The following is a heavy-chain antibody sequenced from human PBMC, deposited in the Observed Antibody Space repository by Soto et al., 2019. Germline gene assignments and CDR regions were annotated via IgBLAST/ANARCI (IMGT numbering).Heavy chain of an antibody. D-gene: IGHD2-8*01. CDR3: ARNAAGYCTNGVCSYLYYYYYYMDV. V-gene: IGHV1-18*01. CDR1: GYTFTSYG. Sequence: ASVKVSCKASGYTFTSYGISWVRQAPGQGLEWMGWISAYNGNTNYAQKLQGRVTMTTDTSTSTAYMELRSLRSDDTAVYYCARNAAGYCTNGVCSYLYYYYYYMDVWGKGTTVTVSS. CDR2: ISAYNGNT. J-gene: IGHJ6*03.